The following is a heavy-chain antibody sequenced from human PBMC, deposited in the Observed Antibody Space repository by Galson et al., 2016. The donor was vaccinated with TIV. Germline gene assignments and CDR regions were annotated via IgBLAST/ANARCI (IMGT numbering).Heavy chain of an antibody. J-gene: IGHJ6*02. V-gene: IGHV1-69*13. CDR2: FIPLFGTP. D-gene: IGHD5-18*01. Sequence: SVKVSCKASGGIFTTYSISWVRQAPGRGLEWMGGFIPLFGTPNYAQKFQGRVTITADESTSTVHMERSSLRSEDTAVYYCAKDRNTAMDTYHQYYGMDVWGQGTTVTVSS. CDR1: GGIFTTYS. CDR3: AKDRNTAMDTYHQYYGMDV.